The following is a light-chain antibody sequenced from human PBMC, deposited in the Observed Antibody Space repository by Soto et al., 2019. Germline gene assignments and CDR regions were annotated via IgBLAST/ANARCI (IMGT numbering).Light chain of an antibody. Sequence: QSVLTQPPSVSGAPGQRVTISCTGSSSNIGAGYDVHWYQQLPGTAPKLLIYGKSNRPSGVPDRFSGSKSGTSASLAITGLQAEDVADYHCQSYDSSLRASVFGGGTKLTVL. J-gene: IGLJ2*01. V-gene: IGLV1-40*01. CDR1: SSNIGAGYD. CDR2: GKS. CDR3: QSYDSSLRASV.